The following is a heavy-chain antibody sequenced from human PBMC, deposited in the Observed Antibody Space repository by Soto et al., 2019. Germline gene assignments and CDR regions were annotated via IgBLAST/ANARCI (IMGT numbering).Heavy chain of an antibody. CDR1: GFTFSSYG. CDR2: ISYDGSNK. V-gene: IGHV3-30*18. J-gene: IGHJ6*02. CDR3: AKLGLAGYNYYYYGMDV. D-gene: IGHD6-19*01. Sequence: GGSLRLSCAASGFTFSSYGMHWVRQAPGKGLEWVAVISYDGSNKYYADSVKGRFTISRDNSKNTLYLQMNSLRAEDTAVYYCAKLGLAGYNYYYYGMDVWGQGTTVTVSS.